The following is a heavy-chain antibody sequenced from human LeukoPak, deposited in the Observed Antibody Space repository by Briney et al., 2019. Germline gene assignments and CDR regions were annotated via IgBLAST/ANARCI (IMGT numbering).Heavy chain of an antibody. CDR2: INHCGST. Sequence: SETLSLTCAVYGGSFSGYYWSWIRQPPGKGLEWIGEINHCGSTNYNPSLKSRVTISVDTSKNQFSLKLSSVTAADTAVYYCARSRPRGVGARRGNWFDPWGQGTLVTVSS. CDR1: GGSFSGYY. D-gene: IGHD1-26*01. CDR3: ARSRPRGVGARRGNWFDP. J-gene: IGHJ5*02. V-gene: IGHV4-34*01.